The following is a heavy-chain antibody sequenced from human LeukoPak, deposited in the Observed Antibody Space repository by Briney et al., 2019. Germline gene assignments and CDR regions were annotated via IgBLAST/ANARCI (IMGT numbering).Heavy chain of an antibody. Sequence: GGSLRLSCAASGFTLSSFKMTWVRQAPGKGLEWVASISPSSSYISYADSLKGRVSVSRDNTKNSVFLQMSSLRAEDTAVYYCARDLTGGEYFDSWGQGTLVSVSS. V-gene: IGHV3-21*01. CDR3: ARDLTGGEYFDS. J-gene: IGHJ4*02. CDR2: ISPSSSYI. CDR1: GFTLSSFK. D-gene: IGHD3-16*01.